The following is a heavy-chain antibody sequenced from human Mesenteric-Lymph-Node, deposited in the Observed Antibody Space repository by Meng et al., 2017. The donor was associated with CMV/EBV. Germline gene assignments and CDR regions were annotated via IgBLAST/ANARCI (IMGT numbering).Heavy chain of an antibody. J-gene: IGHJ4*02. D-gene: IGHD2-2*03. CDR1: GFTFSRYG. Sequence: SGFTFSRYGMHWVRQAPGKGLEWVAVISYDGSNKYYADSVKGRFTISRDNSKNTLYLQMNSLRAEDTAVYYCAKDRTLGLDMWIFDYWGQGSLVTVSS. CDR3: AKDRTLGLDMWIFDY. CDR2: ISYDGSNK. V-gene: IGHV3-30*18.